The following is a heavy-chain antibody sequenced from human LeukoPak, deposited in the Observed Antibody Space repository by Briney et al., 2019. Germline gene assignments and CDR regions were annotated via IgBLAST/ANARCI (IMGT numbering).Heavy chain of an antibody. J-gene: IGHJ4*02. CDR2: ISGSGGST. D-gene: IGHD5-12*01. CDR1: GFIFSSCA. V-gene: IGHV3-23*01. Sequence: GGSLRLPCATSGFIFSSCAMSWVRQAPRKGLEWVSVISGSGGSTNYAESVKGRFTISRDNSKNTLYLQMNSLRVEDTAVYYCAKHRGRDGGYPFDYWGQGTLVTVSS. CDR3: AKHRGRDGGYPFDY.